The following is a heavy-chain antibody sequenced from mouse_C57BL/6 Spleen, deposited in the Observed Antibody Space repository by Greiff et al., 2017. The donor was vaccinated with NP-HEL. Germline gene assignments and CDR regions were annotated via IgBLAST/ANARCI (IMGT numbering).Heavy chain of an antibody. V-gene: IGHV1-82*01. CDR3: ARSDVGAMDY. CDR2: IYPGDGDT. CDR1: GYAFSSSW. Sequence: VQRVESGPELVKPGASVKISCKASGYAFSSSWMNWVKQRPGKGLEWIGRIYPGDGDTNYNGKFKGKATLTADKSSSTAYMQLSSLTSEDSAVYFCARSDVGAMDYWGQGTSVTVSS. J-gene: IGHJ4*01.